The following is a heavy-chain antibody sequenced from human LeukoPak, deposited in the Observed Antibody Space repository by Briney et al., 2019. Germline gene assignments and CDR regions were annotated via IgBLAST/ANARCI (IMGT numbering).Heavy chain of an antibody. CDR1: RGSLSSSSYY. J-gene: IGHJ6*03. CDR3: ARLEWELLQGGYYYYMDV. D-gene: IGHD1-26*01. Sequence: SETLSLTCLVSRGSLSSSSYYWGWIRQPPGKGLEWIGSIFYIGSTFYNPSLKSRVTISVDTSKNQFSLKLSSVTAADTAVYYCARLEWELLQGGYYYYMDVWGKGTTVTVSS. V-gene: IGHV4-39*01. CDR2: IFYIGST.